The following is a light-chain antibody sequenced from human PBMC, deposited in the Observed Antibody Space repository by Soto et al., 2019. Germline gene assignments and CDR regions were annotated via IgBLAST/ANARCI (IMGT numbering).Light chain of an antibody. J-gene: IGKJ1*01. Sequence: EIVMTQSPGTLSLSPGERATLSCRASQSVSTNLAWYQQIPGQAPRLLIYGASTRATGIPARFSGSGSGTEFTLAISSLQSEDSAVFYCQQYKACPQTFGLGTRVDIK. CDR1: QSVSTN. V-gene: IGKV3-15*01. CDR2: GAS. CDR3: QQYKACPQT.